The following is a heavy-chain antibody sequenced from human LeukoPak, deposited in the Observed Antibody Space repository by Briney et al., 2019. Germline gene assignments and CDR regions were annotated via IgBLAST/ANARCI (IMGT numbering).Heavy chain of an antibody. V-gene: IGHV1-69*05. CDR1: GGTFSSYA. CDR2: IIPIFGTA. CDR3: ARELIGILSGYSYNDY. D-gene: IGHD5-18*01. Sequence: SVKVSCKASGGTFSSYAISWVRQAPGQGLEWMGRIIPIFGTANYAQKFQGRVTITTDESTSTAYMELSSLRSEDTAVHYCARELIGILSGYSYNDYWGQGTLVTVSS. J-gene: IGHJ4*02.